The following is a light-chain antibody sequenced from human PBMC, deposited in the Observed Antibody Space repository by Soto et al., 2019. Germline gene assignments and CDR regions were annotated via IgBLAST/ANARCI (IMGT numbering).Light chain of an antibody. V-gene: IGKV1-5*01. Sequence: DIQLTQSPSTLSASVGDTVTISCRASESLIGWLAWYQQRPGSAPKLLIYDASSLEGGVPSRFTGDGSGTEFSLTIASLQPDDFGTYYCQQYESYPWTFGQGTKVDLK. CDR1: ESLIGW. J-gene: IGKJ1*01. CDR2: DAS. CDR3: QQYESYPWT.